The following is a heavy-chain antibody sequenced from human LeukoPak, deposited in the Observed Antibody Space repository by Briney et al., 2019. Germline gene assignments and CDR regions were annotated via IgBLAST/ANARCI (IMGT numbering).Heavy chain of an antibody. J-gene: IGHJ4*02. CDR3: ARDPMYYFDY. V-gene: IGHV3-7*04. CDR1: GLTFSSYS. CDR2: IKQDGSEK. Sequence: GGSLRLSCVVSGLTFSSYSMTWVRQAPGKGLEWVANIKQDGSEKYSVDSVKGRFTISRDNAKNSLYLQMNSLRAEDTAVYYCARDPMYYFDYWGQGTLVTVSS.